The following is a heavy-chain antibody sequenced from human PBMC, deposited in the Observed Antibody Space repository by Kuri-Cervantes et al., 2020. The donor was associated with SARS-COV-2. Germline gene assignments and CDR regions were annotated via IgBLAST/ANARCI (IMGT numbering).Heavy chain of an antibody. J-gene: IGHJ5*02. CDR2: ISGYSSNT. D-gene: IGHD2-2*01. V-gene: IGHV1-2*02. Sequence: ASVKVSCKASGYTFTGYYMHWVRQAPGQGLEWLGWISGYSSNTNYAQKFQDRVTVTRDTSISTAYMELRSLRSDDTAVYFCARDHHPNIGPTIHDHWGQGTLVTVSS. CDR1: GYTFTGYY. CDR3: ARDHHPNIGPTIHDH.